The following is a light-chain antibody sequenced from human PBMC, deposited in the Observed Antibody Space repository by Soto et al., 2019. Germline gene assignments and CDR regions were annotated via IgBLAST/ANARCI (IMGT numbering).Light chain of an antibody. CDR2: DAS. CDR1: QTVGRW. V-gene: IGKV1-5*01. J-gene: IGKJ1*01. Sequence: DIQMTQSPSTLSASVGDRVSITCRASQTVGRWLACYQQKPGKASKLLIYDASCLESVVPLRFSGGGSGTEFNLTICSLRPDDFTTYYCQQYNGYPCTFGQGTKVEIK. CDR3: QQYNGYPCT.